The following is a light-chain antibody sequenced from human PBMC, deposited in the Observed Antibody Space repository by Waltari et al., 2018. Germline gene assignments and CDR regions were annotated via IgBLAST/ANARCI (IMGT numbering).Light chain of an antibody. CDR1: QSISSW. Sequence: DIQMTQSPSTLSASVGDRVTITCRASQSISSWLAWYQKKPGKAPKPLIYKASSLESGAPARVSGSGSGTEFTLTISSLQPDDFATYYCQQYNSYPWTFGQGTKVEIK. CDR2: KAS. J-gene: IGKJ1*01. CDR3: QQYNSYPWT. V-gene: IGKV1-5*03.